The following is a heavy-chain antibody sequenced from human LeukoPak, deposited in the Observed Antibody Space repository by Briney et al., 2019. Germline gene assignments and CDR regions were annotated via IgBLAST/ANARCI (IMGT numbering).Heavy chain of an antibody. D-gene: IGHD6-19*01. CDR3: ARGDSGLGYFDY. CDR2: IWYDGSNK. V-gene: IGHV3-33*01. J-gene: IGHJ4*02. Sequence: GGSLRLSCAASGFTFSSYGMHWVRQAPGKGLEWVAVIWYDGSNKYYADSVKGRSTISRDNSKNTLYLQMNSLRAEDTAVYYCARGDSGLGYFDYWGQGTLVTVSS. CDR1: GFTFSSYG.